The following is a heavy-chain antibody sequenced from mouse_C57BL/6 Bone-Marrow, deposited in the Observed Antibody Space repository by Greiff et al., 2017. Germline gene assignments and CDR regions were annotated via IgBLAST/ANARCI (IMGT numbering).Heavy chain of an antibody. V-gene: IGHV1-61*01. D-gene: IGHD1-1*01. J-gene: IGHJ4*01. CDR3: ARLLRNPYCEAMDY. Sequence: QVQLQQPGAELVRPGSSVKLSCTASGFTFTSYWMDWVKQRPGQGLEWIGNIYPSDSETHYTQKFKGKATLTVDKSSSTAYMQLSSLTSKDSAVDYCARLLRNPYCEAMDYWGQGTSVTVSA. CDR1: GFTFTSYW. CDR2: IYPSDSET.